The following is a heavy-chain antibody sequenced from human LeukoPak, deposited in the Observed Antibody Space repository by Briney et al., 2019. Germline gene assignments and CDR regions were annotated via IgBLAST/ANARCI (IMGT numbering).Heavy chain of an antibody. CDR3: ARVGAAAGTLVAFDI. J-gene: IGHJ3*02. CDR1: GFTVNSNY. Sequence: GGSLRLSCSDSGFTVNSNYMSWVRQAPGKGLEWVSVISSGGNTYYADSVKGRFTISRDNSKNTLYLQMNILRAEDTAVYYCARVGAAAGTLVAFDIWGQGTMVTVSS. CDR2: ISSGGNT. D-gene: IGHD6-13*01. V-gene: IGHV3-66*01.